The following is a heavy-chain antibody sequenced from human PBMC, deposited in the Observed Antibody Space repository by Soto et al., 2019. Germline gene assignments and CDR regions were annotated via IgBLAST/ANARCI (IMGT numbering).Heavy chain of an antibody. D-gene: IGHD3-3*02. CDR1: GFSLSSYW. J-gene: IGHJ5*02. CDR2: INSDGSST. Sequence: PGGSLGLSCAASGFSLSSYWMHWVRQAPGKGLVWVSRINSDGSSTSYADSVKGRFTISRDNAKNTLYLQMNSLRAEDTAVYYRAIIPPPRYINIGGTKNLSCFNPWARETLFTVS. CDR3: AIIPPPRYINIGGTKNLSCFNP. V-gene: IGHV3-74*01.